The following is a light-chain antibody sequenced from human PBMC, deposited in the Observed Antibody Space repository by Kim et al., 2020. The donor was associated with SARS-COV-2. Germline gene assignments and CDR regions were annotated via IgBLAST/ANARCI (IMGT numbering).Light chain of an antibody. J-gene: IGKJ2*01. V-gene: IGKV4-1*01. CDR2: WAS. Sequence: DIVMTQSPDSLAVSLGEAATINCKSSQSVLYTSNNKNSLAWYQQKPGQPPKLLIYWASARESGVPDRFIGGGSGTDFTLTIRSLQADDVAVYYCLQYSTTPRTFGQGTKLEI. CDR1: QSVLYTSNNKNS. CDR3: LQYSTTPRT.